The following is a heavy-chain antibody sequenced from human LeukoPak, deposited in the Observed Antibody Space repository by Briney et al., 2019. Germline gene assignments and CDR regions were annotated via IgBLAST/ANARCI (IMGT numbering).Heavy chain of an antibody. J-gene: IGHJ6*03. CDR1: GYSISTGYY. D-gene: IGHD5-18*01. CDR3: ARTTEGGYTYDYFYYYYMDV. V-gene: IGHV4-61*01. CDR2: IYYSGST. Sequence: SETLSLTCTVSGYSISTGYYWSWIRQPPGKGLEWIGYIYYSGSTNYNPSLKSRVTISVDTSKNQFSLKLSSVTAADTAVYYCARTTEGGYTYDYFYYYYMDVWGKGTTVTISS.